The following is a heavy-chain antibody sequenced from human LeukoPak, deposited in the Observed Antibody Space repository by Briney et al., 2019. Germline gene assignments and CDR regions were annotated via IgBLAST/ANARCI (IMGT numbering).Heavy chain of an antibody. CDR2: IWYDGTNT. D-gene: IGHD2-15*01. V-gene: IGHV3-33*08. Sequence: GGSLRLSCAASGFSFSDFAIHWVRQAPGKGLEWVAVIWYDGTNTYYADSVKGRFTISRDNSKNTLYLQMNSLRAEDTAVYYCARDFCSGGSCYPDAFDIWGQGTMVTVSS. CDR1: GFSFSDFA. J-gene: IGHJ3*02. CDR3: ARDFCSGGSCYPDAFDI.